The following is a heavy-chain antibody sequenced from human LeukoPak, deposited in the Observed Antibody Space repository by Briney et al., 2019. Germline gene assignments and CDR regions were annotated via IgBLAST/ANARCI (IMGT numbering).Heavy chain of an antibody. CDR2: IYYSGST. V-gene: IGHV4-59*11. Sequence: SETLSLTCTVSGGSISSHYWSWLRQPPGKGLEWIGYIYYSGSTNYIPSLKSRVTISVDTSKNQFSLKLSSVTAADTAVYYCARDQEYSSASYFDYWGQGTLVTVSS. CDR1: GGSISSHY. CDR3: ARDQEYSSASYFDY. D-gene: IGHD6-6*01. J-gene: IGHJ4*02.